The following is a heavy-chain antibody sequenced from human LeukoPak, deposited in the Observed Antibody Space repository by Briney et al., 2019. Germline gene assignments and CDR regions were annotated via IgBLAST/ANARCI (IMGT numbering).Heavy chain of an antibody. CDR2: IKQDGSEK. V-gene: IGHV3-7*01. D-gene: IGHD6-6*01. CDR1: GFTFSSYW. Sequence: PGGSLRLSCAASGFTFSSYWMSWVRQAPGKGLEWVANIKQDGSEKHYVDSVKGRFTISRDNAKNSLYLQMNSLRAEDTAVYYCARVGYSSSPGEFGYWGQGTLVTVSS. J-gene: IGHJ4*02. CDR3: ARVGYSSSPGEFGY.